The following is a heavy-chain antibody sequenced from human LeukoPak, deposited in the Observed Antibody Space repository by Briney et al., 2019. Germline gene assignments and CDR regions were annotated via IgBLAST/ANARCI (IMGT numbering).Heavy chain of an antibody. Sequence: GGSLRLSCAASGFTFSSYSMNWVRQAPGKGLEWVSSISSSSSYIYYADSVKGRFTISRDNAKNSLYLQMNSLRAEDTAVYYCARVLRVVYYYYGMDVWGQGTTVTVSS. CDR1: GFTFSSYS. CDR3: ARVLRVVYYYYGMDV. J-gene: IGHJ6*02. CDR2: ISSSSSYI. V-gene: IGHV3-21*01. D-gene: IGHD2-15*01.